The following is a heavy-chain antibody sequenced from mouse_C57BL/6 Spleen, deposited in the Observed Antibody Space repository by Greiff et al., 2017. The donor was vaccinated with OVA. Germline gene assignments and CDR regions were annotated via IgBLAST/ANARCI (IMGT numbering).Heavy chain of an antibody. CDR2: IYPGDGDT. CDR3: AIYYGNFSWFAY. J-gene: IGHJ3*01. Sequence: QVQLQQSGPELVKPGASVKISCKASGYAFSSSWMNWVKQRPGKGLEWIGRIYPGDGDTNYNGKVKGKATMTADKSSSTAYMQLSSLTSEDSAVYFCAIYYGNFSWFAYWGQGTLVTVSA. D-gene: IGHD2-1*01. CDR1: GYAFSSSW. V-gene: IGHV1-82*01.